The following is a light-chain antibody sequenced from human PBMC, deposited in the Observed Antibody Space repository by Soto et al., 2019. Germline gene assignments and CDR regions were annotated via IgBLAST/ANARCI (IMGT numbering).Light chain of an antibody. CDR1: RSDVGGYNY. CDR2: EVS. V-gene: IGLV2-8*01. Sequence: QSALTQPPSASGSPGQSVTISCTGTRSDVGGYNYVSWYQQHPGKAPKLMIYEVSKRPSGVPDRFSGSKSGNTASLTVSGLQAEDEADYYCSSYAGSNNPVFGGGTKVTVL. J-gene: IGLJ2*01. CDR3: SSYAGSNNPV.